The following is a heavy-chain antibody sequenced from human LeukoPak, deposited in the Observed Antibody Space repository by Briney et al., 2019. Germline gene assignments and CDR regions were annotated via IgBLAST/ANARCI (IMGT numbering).Heavy chain of an antibody. CDR1: GLTFGNYG. D-gene: IGHD3-10*01. CDR2: IGGGGYTT. V-gene: IGHV3-23*01. J-gene: IGHJ4*02. Sequence: GGSLRLSCVASGLTFGNYGMNWVRLAPGEGLEWVSFIGGGGYTTYYADSVRGRFTISRDNSKNSMYLQMSSLRAEDTAIYFCAEVESSYCRIWGQGTLVTVSS. CDR3: AEVESSYCRI.